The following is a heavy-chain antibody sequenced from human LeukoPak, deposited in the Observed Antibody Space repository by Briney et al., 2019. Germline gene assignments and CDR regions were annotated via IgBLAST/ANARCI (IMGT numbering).Heavy chain of an antibody. CDR1: GFTFTNYA. D-gene: IGHD2-21*02. J-gene: IGHJ4*02. CDR3: AKGCGTTCYSDFDY. CDR2: VSGSGGST. Sequence: PGGSLRLSCAASGFTFTNYAMAWVRQAPGKGLEWVSTVSGSGGSTYYPDAVKGRLTISRDNSKNTLYLQMNSLRAEDTAVYYCAKGCGTTCYSDFDYWGQGILVTVSS. V-gene: IGHV3-23*01.